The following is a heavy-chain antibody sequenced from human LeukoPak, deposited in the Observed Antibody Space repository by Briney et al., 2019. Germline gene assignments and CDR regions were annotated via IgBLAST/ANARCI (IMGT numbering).Heavy chain of an antibody. Sequence: ASVRVSCKASGYTFTSYYMHWVRQAPGQGLEWMGIINPSGGSTSYAQKFQGRVTMTRDTSTSTVYMELSRLRSDDTAVYYCAVRGALSHAFDIWGQGTMVTVSS. CDR3: AVRGALSHAFDI. CDR2: INPSGGST. V-gene: IGHV1-46*01. D-gene: IGHD3-10*01. CDR1: GYTFTSYY. J-gene: IGHJ3*02.